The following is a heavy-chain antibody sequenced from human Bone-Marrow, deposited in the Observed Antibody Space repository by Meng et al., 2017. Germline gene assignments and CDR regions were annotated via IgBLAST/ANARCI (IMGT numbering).Heavy chain of an antibody. D-gene: IGHD3-22*01. CDR1: GGSISSYY. V-gene: IGHV4-59*01. CDR2: IYYSGST. J-gene: IGHJ4*02. CDR3: ARSSRDSSGWFYY. Sequence: SETLSLTCTVSGGSISSYYWSWIRQPPGKGLEWIRYIYYSGSTNYNPSLKSRVTISVDTSKNQFSLKLSSVTAADTAVYYCARSSRDSSGWFYYWGQGTLVTGSS.